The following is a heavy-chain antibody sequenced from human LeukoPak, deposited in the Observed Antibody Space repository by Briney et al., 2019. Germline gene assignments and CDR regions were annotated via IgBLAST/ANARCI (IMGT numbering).Heavy chain of an antibody. Sequence: PGGSLRLSCAASGLTFSSHWMHWVRQAPGKGLEWVSIIYSGGSTYYADSVKGRFTISRDNSKNTLYLQMNNLRAEDTAVYYCARDLLELPKFYYYGMDIWGQGTTVTVSS. D-gene: IGHD1-26*01. CDR2: IYSGGST. J-gene: IGHJ6*02. CDR3: ARDLLELPKFYYYGMDI. V-gene: IGHV3-53*01. CDR1: GLTFSSHW.